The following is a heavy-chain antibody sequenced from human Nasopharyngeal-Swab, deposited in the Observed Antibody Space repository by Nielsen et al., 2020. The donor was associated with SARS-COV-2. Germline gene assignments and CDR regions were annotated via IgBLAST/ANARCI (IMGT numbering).Heavy chain of an antibody. J-gene: IGHJ3*01. Sequence: LRLSCAISGDSVSNDRAAWSWIRQSPSRGLEWLGRTWYRSKWNYDYATSLSGRLTVSPDTAKNQFSLHLNSVTPDDTAVYYCARIQQQLPGIVWGQGTMVIVPS. CDR3: ARIQQQLPGIV. V-gene: IGHV6-1*01. CDR1: GDSVSNDRAA. D-gene: IGHD6-13*01. CDR2: TWYRSKWNY.